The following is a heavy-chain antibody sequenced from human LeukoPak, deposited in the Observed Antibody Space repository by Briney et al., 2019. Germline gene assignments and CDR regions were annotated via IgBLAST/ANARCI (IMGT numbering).Heavy chain of an antibody. D-gene: IGHD3-10*01. Sequence: GESLRLSCATSGFTFSRHDMHWVRQATGKGLEWVAVISYDGSNKYYADSVKGRFTISRDNSKNTLYLQMNSLRAEDTAVYYCARGKGIWFGEFIDYWGRGTLVTVSS. CDR1: GFTFSRHD. V-gene: IGHV3-30-3*01. CDR2: ISYDGSNK. CDR3: ARGKGIWFGEFIDY. J-gene: IGHJ4*02.